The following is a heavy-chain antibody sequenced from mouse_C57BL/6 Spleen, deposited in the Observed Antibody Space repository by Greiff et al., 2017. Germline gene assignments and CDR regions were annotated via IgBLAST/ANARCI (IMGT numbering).Heavy chain of an antibody. J-gene: IGHJ3*01. V-gene: IGHV14-4*01. CDR3: TTDGYYPLCFAY. CDR2: IDPENGDT. D-gene: IGHD2-3*01. CDR1: GFNIKDDY. Sequence: VQLQQSGAELVRPGASVKLSCTASGFNIKDDYMHWVKQRPEQGLEWIGWIDPENGDTEYASKFQGKATITADTSSTTAYLQLSSLTSDYTAVYYFTTDGYYPLCFAYWGQATLGTVS.